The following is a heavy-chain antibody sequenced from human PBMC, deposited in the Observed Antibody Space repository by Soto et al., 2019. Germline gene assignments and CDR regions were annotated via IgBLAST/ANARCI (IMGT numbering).Heavy chain of an antibody. V-gene: IGHV3-48*03. Sequence: PGGSLRLSCAGSGLSFSSYEMNWVRQAPGKGLEWVSYISNTGTSTKYAESVKGRFTISRDNAMHSLDLLMNSLRAEDTGVYYCARGNFYYGMDLWGQGTTVTVSS. CDR3: ARGNFYYGMDL. CDR2: ISNTGTST. J-gene: IGHJ6*02. CDR1: GLSFSSYE.